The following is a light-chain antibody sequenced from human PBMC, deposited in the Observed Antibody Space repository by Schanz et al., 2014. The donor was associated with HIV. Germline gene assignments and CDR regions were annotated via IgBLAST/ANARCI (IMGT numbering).Light chain of an antibody. CDR1: QSIGNR. V-gene: IGKV1-5*03. Sequence: DIQMTQSPPTLSASVGDRVTITCRASQSIGNRLAWFQQRPGKAPNLLISKASALGGGVPARFSGRGSGTEFTLTITSLQFDDFATYYCQQSYSATPYTFGQGTRLEIK. CDR2: KAS. J-gene: IGKJ2*01. CDR3: QQSYSATPYT.